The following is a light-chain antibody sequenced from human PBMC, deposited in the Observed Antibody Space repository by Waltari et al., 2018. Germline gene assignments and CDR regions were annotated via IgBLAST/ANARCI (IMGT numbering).Light chain of an antibody. CDR3: QQYNSYPLT. Sequence: DIQMTQSPSTLSASVGDRVTITCRASQNINSWLAWYQQKPGKDPKFLIYKASSLESGGPSRFSGSGSGTEFTLTISSLQPDDFGTYYCQQYNSYPLTFGQGTKVEIK. CDR1: QNINSW. CDR2: KAS. J-gene: IGKJ1*01. V-gene: IGKV1-5*03.